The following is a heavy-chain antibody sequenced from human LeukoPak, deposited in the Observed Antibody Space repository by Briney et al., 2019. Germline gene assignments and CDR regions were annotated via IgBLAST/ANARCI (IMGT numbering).Heavy chain of an antibody. V-gene: IGHV3-7*01. CDR2: IKQDGSEK. Sequence: GGSLRLSCAASGFTFSSYWMSWVRQAPGKGLEWVANIKQDGSEKYYVDSVKGRFTISRDNAKNSLYLRMNSLRAEDTAVYYCARVRRAALFDYWGQGTLVTVSS. CDR3: ARVRRAALFDY. CDR1: GFTFSSYW. D-gene: IGHD3-10*01. J-gene: IGHJ4*02.